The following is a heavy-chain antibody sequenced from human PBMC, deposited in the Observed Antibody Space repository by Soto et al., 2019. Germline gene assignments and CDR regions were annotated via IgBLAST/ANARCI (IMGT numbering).Heavy chain of an antibody. V-gene: IGHV4-59*01. J-gene: IGHJ4*02. D-gene: IGHD2-15*01. Sequence: PSETLSLTCTVSGGSISCSYWSWTRQTPGKVLEWVGYIHYSGSTNYNPSLKSRVTMSVDSAKNQFSLQLSSVTAADTAVYFCTKYRRTDAEGYSFDYWGQGALVTVYS. CDR2: IHYSGST. CDR3: TKYRRTDAEGYSFDY. CDR1: GGSISCSY.